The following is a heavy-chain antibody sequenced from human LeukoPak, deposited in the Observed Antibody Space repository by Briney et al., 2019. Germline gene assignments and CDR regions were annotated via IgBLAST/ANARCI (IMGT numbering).Heavy chain of an antibody. Sequence: GASVKVSCKASGYTFTGYYMHWVRQAPGQGLEWMGWINPNSGGTNYAQKFQGRVTMTRDTSISTAYMELSSLRSEDTAVYYCAEQQRRDGYNSQKPNYYYYMDVWGKGTTVTVSS. D-gene: IGHD5-24*01. CDR2: INPNSGGT. CDR3: AEQQRRDGYNSQKPNYYYYMDV. CDR1: GYTFTGYY. V-gene: IGHV1-2*02. J-gene: IGHJ6*03.